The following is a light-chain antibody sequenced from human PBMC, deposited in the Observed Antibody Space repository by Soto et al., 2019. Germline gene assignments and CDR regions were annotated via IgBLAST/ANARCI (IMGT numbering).Light chain of an antibody. CDR1: SSNIGSNY. J-gene: IGLJ1*01. V-gene: IGLV1-47*01. Sequence: HSVLTQPPSASGTPGQRVTISCSGSSSNIGSNYVYWYQQLPGTAPKLLIYRNNQRPSGVPDRFSGSKSGTSASLAISGLRSEDEADYYCAAWDDSLSARYVFGTGTKVTVL. CDR2: RNN. CDR3: AAWDDSLSARYV.